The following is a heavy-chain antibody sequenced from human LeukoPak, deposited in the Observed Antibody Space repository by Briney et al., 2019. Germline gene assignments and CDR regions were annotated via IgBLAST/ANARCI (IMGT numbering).Heavy chain of an antibody. CDR2: IDGSGGST. J-gene: IGHJ4*02. Sequence: PGGSLRLSCAASGNYWMHWVRQVPGKGLEWVSGIDGSGGSTYYADSVKGRITISRDNSKNRVYLQMNSLRDEDTALYYCAKGRTQWLEFDHWGQGTLVTVSS. CDR3: AKGRTQWLEFDH. CDR1: GNYW. D-gene: IGHD6-19*01. V-gene: IGHV3-23*01.